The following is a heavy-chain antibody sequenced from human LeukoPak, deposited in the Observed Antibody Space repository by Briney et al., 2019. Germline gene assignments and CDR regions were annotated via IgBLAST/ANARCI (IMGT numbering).Heavy chain of an antibody. CDR1: GFTFSRYW. CDR3: ARREVTEGIDY. CDR2: IDSDESTT. Sequence: GGSLRLSCAASGFTFSRYWMHWVRQAPGKGLVWVSRIDSDESTTSYADSVKGRFTISRDNAKNTLYLQMNSLGAEDTAVYYCARREVTEGIDYWGQGTLVTVSS. J-gene: IGHJ4*02. V-gene: IGHV3-74*01. D-gene: IGHD2-21*02.